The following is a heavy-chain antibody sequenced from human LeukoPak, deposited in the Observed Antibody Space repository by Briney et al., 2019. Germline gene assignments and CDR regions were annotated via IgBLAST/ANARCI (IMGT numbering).Heavy chain of an antibody. CDR3: VRDPNGYNSFDI. CDR2: ISRSGSTI. J-gene: IGHJ3*02. Sequence: GGSLRLSCAASGFTFSSYEMNWVRQAPWKELEWVSYISRSGSTIYYADSVKGRFSVSRDNAKNSLYLQMNSLRAEDTAVYYCVRDPNGYNSFDIWGQGTRVTVSS. V-gene: IGHV3-48*03. D-gene: IGHD5-24*01. CDR1: GFTFSSYE.